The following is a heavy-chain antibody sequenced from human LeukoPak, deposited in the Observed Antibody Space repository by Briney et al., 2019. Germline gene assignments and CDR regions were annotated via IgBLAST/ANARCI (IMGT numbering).Heavy chain of an antibody. Sequence: HPGGSLRLSCAASGFRFSTYGMHWVRQAPGKGLEWVAVIWYDGSNKNYADSVKGRFTISRDNSKNTVYLQMNSLRAEDTAVYYCAMIKEGWGQGTLVTVSS. J-gene: IGHJ4*02. CDR2: IWYDGSNK. D-gene: IGHD3-22*01. CDR1: GFRFSTYG. V-gene: IGHV3-33*01. CDR3: AMIKEG.